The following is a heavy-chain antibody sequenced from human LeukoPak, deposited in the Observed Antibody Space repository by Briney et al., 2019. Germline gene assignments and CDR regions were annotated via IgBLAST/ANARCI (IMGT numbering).Heavy chain of an antibody. Sequence: SETLSLTCTVSGDPLNTYYWSWIRQPPGRELEWIGYIYYTGSTTYNPSLKSRVTISVDTSKNQFSLNLKSVTAADTAVYYCARTWHYDSSDYFPFDNWGQGTLVTVSS. CDR3: ARTWHYDSSDYFPFDN. CDR2: IYYTGST. CDR1: GDPLNTYY. D-gene: IGHD3-22*01. V-gene: IGHV4-59*08. J-gene: IGHJ4*02.